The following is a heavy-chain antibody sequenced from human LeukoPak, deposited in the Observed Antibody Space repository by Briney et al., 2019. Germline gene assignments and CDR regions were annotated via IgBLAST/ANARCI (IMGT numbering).Heavy chain of an antibody. J-gene: IGHJ4*02. CDR3: AREGPLRYFDCPDY. D-gene: IGHD3-9*01. CDR2: ISYDGSNK. Sequence: GRSLRLSCAASGFTFSSYAMHWVRQAPGKGLEWVAVISYDGSNKYYADPVKGRFTISRDNSKNTLYLQMNSLRAEGTAVYYCAREGPLRYFDCPDYWGQGTLVTVSS. CDR1: GFTFSSYA. V-gene: IGHV3-30-3*01.